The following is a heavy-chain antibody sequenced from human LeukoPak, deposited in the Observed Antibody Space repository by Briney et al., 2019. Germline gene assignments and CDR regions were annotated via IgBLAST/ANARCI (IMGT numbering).Heavy chain of an antibody. J-gene: IGHJ6*03. D-gene: IGHD2-2*01. V-gene: IGHV1-18*01. CDR3: ARDPFCSSTSCYAGYYYYHYMDV. CDR1: GYSFTSHG. CDR2: ISTYNGKT. Sequence: ASVKVSCKASGYSFTSHGISWVRQAPGQGLEWMGWISTYNGKTNYAQKLQGRVTMTTDTSTSTAYMELRSLRSDDTAVYYCARDPFCSSTSCYAGYYYYHYMDVWGKGTTVTVS.